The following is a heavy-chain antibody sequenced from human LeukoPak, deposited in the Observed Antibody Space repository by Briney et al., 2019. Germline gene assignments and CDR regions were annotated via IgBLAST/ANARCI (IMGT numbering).Heavy chain of an antibody. CDR3: ASPHAPSKSYYDFWSGYYAFDI. J-gene: IGHJ3*02. V-gene: IGHV4-39*01. CDR1: GGSISSSSYY. Sequence: SETLSLTCTVSGGSISSSSYYWGWIRQPPGKGLEWIGSIYYSGSTYYNPSLKSRVTISVDTSKNQLSLKLSSVTAADTAVYYCASPHAPSKSYYDFWSGYYAFDIWGQGTMVTVSS. D-gene: IGHD3-3*01. CDR2: IYYSGST.